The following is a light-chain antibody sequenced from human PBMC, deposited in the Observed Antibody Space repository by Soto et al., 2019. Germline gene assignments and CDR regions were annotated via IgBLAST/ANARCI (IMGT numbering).Light chain of an antibody. J-gene: IGKJ2*01. V-gene: IGKV3-20*01. CDR3: QQYGSSPPYT. Sequence: EIVLTQSPGTLSLSPGERATLSCRASQSVTSSYLAWYQQKPGQAPRLLIYGASSRVTGIPDRFGGSGSGTDFTLTISRLEPEDFAVYFCQQYGSSPPYTFGPGTKLEIK. CDR2: GAS. CDR1: QSVTSSY.